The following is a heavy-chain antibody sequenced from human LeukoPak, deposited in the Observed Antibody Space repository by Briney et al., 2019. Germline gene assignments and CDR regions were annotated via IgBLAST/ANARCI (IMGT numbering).Heavy chain of an antibody. Sequence: SETLSLTCTVSRGSISSYYWSWVRQPPGKGLEWVGEINHSGSTNYNPSLKSRVTISVDPSKNQFSLKLSSVTAADTAVYYCARRRTNLLTAMVDYWGQGTLVTVSS. CDR2: INHSGST. J-gene: IGHJ4*02. D-gene: IGHD5-18*01. CDR1: RGSISSYY. CDR3: ARRRTNLLTAMVDY. V-gene: IGHV4-34*01.